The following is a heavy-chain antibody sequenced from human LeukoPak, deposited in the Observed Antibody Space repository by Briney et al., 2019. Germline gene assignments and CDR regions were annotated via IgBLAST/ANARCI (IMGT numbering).Heavy chain of an antibody. Sequence: SDTLSLTCTVSGGSISSSSYYWGWIRQPPGKGLEWIGSSYYSGSTYYNPSLKSRVTISVDTSKNQFSLKLSSVTAADTAVYYCARQPTWYSSGWYGSAYYFDYWGQGTLVTVSA. CDR1: GGSISSSSYY. CDR3: ARQPTWYSSGWYGSAYYFDY. CDR2: SYYSGST. J-gene: IGHJ4*02. D-gene: IGHD6-19*01. V-gene: IGHV4-39*01.